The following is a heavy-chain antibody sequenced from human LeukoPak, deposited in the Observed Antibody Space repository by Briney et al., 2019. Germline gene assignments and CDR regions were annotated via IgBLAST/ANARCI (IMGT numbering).Heavy chain of an antibody. CDR3: AKGGDTAMVTGH. D-gene: IGHD5-18*01. J-gene: IGHJ4*02. V-gene: IGHV3-23*01. CDR2: ITGGGGST. Sequence: QPGGSLRLSWAASGFSFSSYAMTWVRQAPGKGLNWVSAITGGGGSTYYADSVKGRFTISRDNSKNTLYLQMNSLRAEDTAVYYCAKGGDTAMVTGHWGQGTLVTVSS. CDR1: GFSFSSYA.